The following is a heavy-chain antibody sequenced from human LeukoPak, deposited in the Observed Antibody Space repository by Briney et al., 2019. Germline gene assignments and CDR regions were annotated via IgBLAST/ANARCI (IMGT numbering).Heavy chain of an antibody. Sequence: KPSETLSLTCTVSGGSISSYYWSWIWQPAGKGLEWIGRIYTSGSTNYNPSLKSRVTMSVDTSKNQFSLKLSSVTAADTAVYYCARDSYYYGSGRYYFDYWGQGTLVTVSS. CDR3: ARDSYYYGSGRYYFDY. D-gene: IGHD3-10*01. J-gene: IGHJ4*02. CDR1: GGSISSYY. CDR2: IYTSGST. V-gene: IGHV4-4*07.